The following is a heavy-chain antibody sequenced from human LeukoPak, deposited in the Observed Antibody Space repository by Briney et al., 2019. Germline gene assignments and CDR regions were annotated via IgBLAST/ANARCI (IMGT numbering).Heavy chain of an antibody. D-gene: IGHD1-26*01. Sequence: GGSLRLSCAASGFTFSSYAMSWVRQAPGKGLVWVSRINSDGSTTSYADSVKGRFTISRDNAKNTLYVQMNSLRAEDTAVYYCARDRPLYYSGSYSAFDIWGRGTMVTVSS. CDR3: ARDRPLYYSGSYSAFDI. J-gene: IGHJ3*02. V-gene: IGHV3-74*01. CDR2: INSDGSTT. CDR1: GFTFSSYA.